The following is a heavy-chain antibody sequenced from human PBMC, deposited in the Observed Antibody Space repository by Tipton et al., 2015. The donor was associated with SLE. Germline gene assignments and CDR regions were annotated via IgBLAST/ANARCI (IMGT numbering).Heavy chain of an antibody. D-gene: IGHD6-13*01. CDR3: AREGSSCLFQH. CDR1: GGSIRGYY. J-gene: IGHJ1*01. CDR2: ISHSGSA. Sequence: TLSLTCTVSGGSIRGYYWSWIRQPPGNGLEWIGCISHSGSAIYNPSLKSRVTISVDTSKNQFSLKLSSVTAADTAVYYCAREGSSCLFQHWGQGTLVTVSS. V-gene: IGHV4-59*12.